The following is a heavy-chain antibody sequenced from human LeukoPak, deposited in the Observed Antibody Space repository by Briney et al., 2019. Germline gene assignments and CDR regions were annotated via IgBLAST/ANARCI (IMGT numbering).Heavy chain of an antibody. CDR2: IYTSGST. CDR3: ARGPYSYDSSGAFDI. V-gene: IGHV4-61*02. J-gene: IGHJ3*02. Sequence: PSQTLSLTCTVSGGSISSGSYYWNWIRQPAGKGLEWIGRIYTSGSTNYNPSLTSRVTISVDTSKNQFSLKLSSVTAADTAVYYCARGPYSYDSSGAFDIWGQGTMVTVPS. D-gene: IGHD3-22*01. CDR1: GGSISSGSYY.